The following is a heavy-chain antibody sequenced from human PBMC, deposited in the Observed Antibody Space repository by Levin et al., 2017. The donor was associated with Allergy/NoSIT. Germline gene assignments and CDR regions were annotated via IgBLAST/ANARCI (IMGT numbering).Heavy chain of an antibody. J-gene: IGHJ4*02. D-gene: IGHD2-21*02. V-gene: IGHV3-30*04. CDR2: ISSDGKSQ. Sequence: TGGSLRLSCEASRFTFSSYAMHWVRQAPGTGLEWLAVISSDGKSQYYADSVKGRFTISRDNSLHTLFPQLDSLRAEDTALYYCTRGFPGGIYCGGDCYSFDYWGQGTLVTVSS. CDR1: RFTFSSYA. CDR3: TRGFPGGIYCGGDCYSFDY.